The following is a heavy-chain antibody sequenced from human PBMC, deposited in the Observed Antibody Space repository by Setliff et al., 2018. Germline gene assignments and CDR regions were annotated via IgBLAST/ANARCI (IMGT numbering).Heavy chain of an antibody. V-gene: IGHV4-4*07. J-gene: IGHJ3*02. CDR3: ARGRMRGSCSGPSCTYDPFDI. CDR2: LHTSGST. Sequence: LRLSCAASGFTFTSLWMSWVRQAPGKGLEWVGRLHTSGSTNYNPSLMSRATISVDTSKNQFSLILRSVTAADTAVYYCARGRMRGSCSGPSCTYDPFDIWGQGTPVTVSS. D-gene: IGHD2-2*01. CDR1: GFTFTSLW.